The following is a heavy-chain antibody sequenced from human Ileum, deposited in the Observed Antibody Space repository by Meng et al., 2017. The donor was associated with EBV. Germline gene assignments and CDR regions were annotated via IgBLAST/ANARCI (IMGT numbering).Heavy chain of an antibody. Sequence: QGTLVQSGAEVTKPGSSVKVSCKASAGTFTNYAINWVRQAPGQGLEWMGGAIPVFGTPNYAQKFQGRVTITADESTNTAYMELYSLRSEDTAVYYCARDQAMIRYWGQGTLVTVSS. D-gene: IGHD3-10*01. CDR2: AIPVFGTP. CDR1: AGTFTNYA. CDR3: ARDQAMIRY. J-gene: IGHJ4*02. V-gene: IGHV1-69*01.